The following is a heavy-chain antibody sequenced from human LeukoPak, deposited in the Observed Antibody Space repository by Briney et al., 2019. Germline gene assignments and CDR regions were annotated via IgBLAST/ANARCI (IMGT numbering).Heavy chain of an antibody. CDR3: GRDQGQYLVRGGSYGMDV. J-gene: IGHJ6*02. Sequence: GGSLRLSCADSGFTFSNYPMHWVRQAPGKGLEWVAVISYDGSNKYYADSVKGRFTISRDNSKDILYLQMTSLRAEDTAVYYCGRDQGQYLVRGGSYGMDVWGQGTTVTVSS. CDR2: ISYDGSNK. CDR1: GFTFSNYP. D-gene: IGHD4-23*01. V-gene: IGHV3-30-3*01.